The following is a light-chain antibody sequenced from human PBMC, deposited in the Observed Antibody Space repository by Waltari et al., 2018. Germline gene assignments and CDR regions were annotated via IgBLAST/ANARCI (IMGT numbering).Light chain of an antibody. CDR2: GAS. Sequence: EVVLTQSPATLSLSPGETATLPCRASQSVNNYLAWYQQKPGQAPRLLLFGASSRATGIPARFSGSGSGTDFTLTISSLEPEDFAVYYCQIRNNYTFGQGTKLEIK. V-gene: IGKV3-11*01. CDR3: QIRNNYT. CDR1: QSVNNY. J-gene: IGKJ2*01.